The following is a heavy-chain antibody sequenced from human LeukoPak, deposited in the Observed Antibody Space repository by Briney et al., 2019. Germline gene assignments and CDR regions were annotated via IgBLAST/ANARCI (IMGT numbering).Heavy chain of an antibody. Sequence: SETLSLTCAVYGGSFSGYYWSWIRQPPGKGLEWIGYIYYSGSTNYNPSLKSRVTISADTSKNQFSLKLSSVTAADTAVYYCARDNWNYGSSMDVWGQGTTVTVSS. J-gene: IGHJ6*02. CDR3: ARDNWNYGSSMDV. V-gene: IGHV4-59*01. CDR1: GGSFSGYY. D-gene: IGHD1-7*01. CDR2: IYYSGST.